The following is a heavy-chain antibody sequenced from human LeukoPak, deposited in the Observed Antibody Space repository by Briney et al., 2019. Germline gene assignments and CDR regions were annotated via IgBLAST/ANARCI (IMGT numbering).Heavy chain of an antibody. V-gene: IGHV3-33*01. D-gene: IGHD6-13*01. Sequence: GGSLRLSCAASGFSFRTDGMHWVRQAPGKGLEWVVVMWFDGSNKNYVDSVKGRFTISRDISKNTVFLQMNSLRVEDTAVYYCARRPGIAAAGIDYWGQGTLVTVSS. J-gene: IGHJ4*02. CDR2: MWFDGSNK. CDR1: GFSFRTDG. CDR3: ARRPGIAAAGIDY.